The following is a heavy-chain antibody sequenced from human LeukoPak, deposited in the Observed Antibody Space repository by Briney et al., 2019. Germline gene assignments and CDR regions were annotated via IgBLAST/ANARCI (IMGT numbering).Heavy chain of an antibody. J-gene: IGHJ3*02. Sequence: SETLSLTCTVSGGSISSYYWSWMRLPPGKGLEWIGYLSKSGNTNYSPSLKSRVTIFGDTSKNQFFLKLSSVTAADTAMYYCARARYVNSFYAFDIWGQGTLVTASS. CDR2: LSKSGNT. CDR3: ARARYVNSFYAFDI. V-gene: IGHV4-59*01. CDR1: GGSISSYY. D-gene: IGHD3-9*01.